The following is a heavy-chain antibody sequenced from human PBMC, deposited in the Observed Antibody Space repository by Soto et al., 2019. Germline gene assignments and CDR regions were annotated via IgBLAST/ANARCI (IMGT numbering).Heavy chain of an antibody. J-gene: IGHJ5*02. V-gene: IGHV4-4*07. CDR1: GASISGFY. D-gene: IGHD1-1*01. CDR3: VRDGTKTLRDWFDP. CDR2: IYATGTT. Sequence: PSENLSLTCTVSGASISGFYWSWIWKSAGKGLEWIGRIYATGTTDYNPSLKSRVMMSVDTSKKQFSLKLRSVTAADTAVYYCVRDGTKTLRDWFDPWGQGISVTVSS.